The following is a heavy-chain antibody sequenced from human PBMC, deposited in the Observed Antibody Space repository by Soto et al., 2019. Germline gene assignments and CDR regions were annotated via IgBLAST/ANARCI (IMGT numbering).Heavy chain of an antibody. CDR2: IKQDGSEK. CDR3: ARDNDDYHSIH. Sequence: PGGSLRLSCAASGFTFSSYWMTWVRQAPGKGLEWVANIKQDGSEKYYVDSVKGRFTISRDNAKSSLYLQMNSLRADDTAVYYCARDNDDYHSIHWGQGTLVTVSS. J-gene: IGHJ4*02. D-gene: IGHD4-17*01. V-gene: IGHV3-7*01. CDR1: GFTFSSYW.